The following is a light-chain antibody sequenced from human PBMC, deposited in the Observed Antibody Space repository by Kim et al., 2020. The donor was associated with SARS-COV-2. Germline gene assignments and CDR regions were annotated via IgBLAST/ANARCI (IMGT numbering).Light chain of an antibody. J-gene: IGLJ3*02. Sequence: QSVTVSCTGTSSDVGGYNYVSWYQQHPGKAPKLMIYDVSKRPSGVPDRFAGSKSANTASLTISGLQAEDEADYYCCSFAGSYTWVFGGGTQLTVL. CDR3: CSFAGSYTWV. CDR1: SSDVGGYNY. V-gene: IGLV2-11*03. CDR2: DVS.